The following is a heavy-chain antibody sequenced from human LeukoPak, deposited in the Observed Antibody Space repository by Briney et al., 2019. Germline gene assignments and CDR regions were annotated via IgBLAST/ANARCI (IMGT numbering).Heavy chain of an antibody. CDR1: GGSIISTIYY. Sequence: SETLSLTCTVSGGSIISTIYYWGWIRQSPGKGLDWIGSISYSGSSFCKPSLKSRVTIAVDTSKNQFSLRLSSVTAADTAFYHCARDRGVSGFDYWGQGTLVTVSS. V-gene: IGHV4-39*07. J-gene: IGHJ4*02. CDR2: ISYSGSS. D-gene: IGHD6-13*01. CDR3: ARDRGVSGFDY.